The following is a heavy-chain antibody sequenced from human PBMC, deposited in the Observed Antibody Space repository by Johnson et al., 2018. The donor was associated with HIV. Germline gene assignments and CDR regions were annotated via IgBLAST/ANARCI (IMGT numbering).Heavy chain of an antibody. CDR1: GFTFSSYA. J-gene: IGHJ3*02. CDR3: TTDRRDGYNGDAFDI. D-gene: IGHD5-24*01. CDR2: ISGSGGST. V-gene: IGHV3-23*04. Sequence: VQLVESGGGLVQPGGSLRLSCAASGFTFSSYAMSWVRQAPGKGLEWVSAISGSGGSTYYADSVKGRFTISRDNSKNTLYLQMNSLKTEDTAVYYCTTDRRDGYNGDAFDIWGQGTMVTVSS.